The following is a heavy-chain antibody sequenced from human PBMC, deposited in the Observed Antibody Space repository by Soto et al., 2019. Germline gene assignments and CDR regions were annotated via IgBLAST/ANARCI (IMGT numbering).Heavy chain of an antibody. V-gene: IGHV6-1*01. CDR1: GDSVSSNSAA. CDR3: AKLAACADTPGDS. J-gene: IGHJ4*02. Sequence: QVQLQQSGPGLVKPSQTLSLTCAISGDSVSSNSAAWNWIRQSPSRGLEWLGRTYYRSKWYKDYAMSLKSRITINPDTSKNQFSLQLNSVIPEETAIYYCAKLAACADTPGDSWGQGTLVTVSS. CDR2: TYYRSKWYK. D-gene: IGHD6-13*01.